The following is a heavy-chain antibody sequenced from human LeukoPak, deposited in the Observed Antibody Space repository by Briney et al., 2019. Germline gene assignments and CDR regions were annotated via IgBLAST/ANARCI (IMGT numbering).Heavy chain of an antibody. Sequence: GGSLRLSCAASGFTFNNYAMNWVRQAPGKWLEWVSAISNTGRSTYYADSVKGRFTISRDNSKNTVFLQINSLRAEDKAVYYCAKGIEYNNSWTFDYWGQGTLVTVSS. D-gene: IGHD2/OR15-2a*01. CDR2: ISNTGRST. V-gene: IGHV3-23*01. CDR1: GFTFNNYA. CDR3: AKGIEYNNSWTFDY. J-gene: IGHJ4*02.